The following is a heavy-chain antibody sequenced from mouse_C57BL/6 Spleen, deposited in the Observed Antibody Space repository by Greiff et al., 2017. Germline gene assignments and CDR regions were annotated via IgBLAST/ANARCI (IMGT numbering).Heavy chain of an antibody. CDR3: ARKGWDAYYFDY. D-gene: IGHD4-1*01. CDR2: IYWDDDK. J-gene: IGHJ2*01. CDR1: GFSLSTSGMG. Sequence: QVTLKVCGPGILQSSQTLSLTCSFSGFSLSTSGMGVSWIRQPSGKGLEWLAHIYWDDDKRYNPSLKSRLTISKDTSRNQVFLKITSVDTADTATYYCARKGWDAYYFDYWGQGTTLTVSS. V-gene: IGHV8-12*01.